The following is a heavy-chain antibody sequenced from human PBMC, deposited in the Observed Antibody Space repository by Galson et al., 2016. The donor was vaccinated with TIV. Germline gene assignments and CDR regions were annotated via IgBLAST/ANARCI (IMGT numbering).Heavy chain of an antibody. CDR1: GVTFSSYA. CDR3: AKDTGSQPRNWFDP. V-gene: IGHV3-23*01. D-gene: IGHD7-27*01. J-gene: IGHJ5*02. Sequence: SLRLSCAASGVTFSSYAMSWVRQAPGKGLEWVSGIGGSGFSTFYADSVKGRFTISRDNSKNTLDLQMNSLRAEETAIYYCAKDTGSQPRNWFDPWGQGTLVTVSS. CDR2: IGGSGFST.